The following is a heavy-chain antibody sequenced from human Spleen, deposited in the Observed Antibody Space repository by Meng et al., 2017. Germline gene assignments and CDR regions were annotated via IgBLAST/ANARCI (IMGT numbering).Heavy chain of an antibody. Sequence: QLQLQPWAAVLLKPSETLALTGDVYGGSFSGYDWSWIRQPPGQGLDWIGEINHSGSTNYNPSLKSRVTISVDTSKNQFSLKLSSVTAADTAVYSCARGRYGSGWYAAVFDYWGQGTLVTVSS. CDR3: ARGRYGSGWYAAVFDY. D-gene: IGHD6-19*01. CDR1: GGSFSGYD. CDR2: INHSGST. V-gene: IGHV4-34*01. J-gene: IGHJ4*02.